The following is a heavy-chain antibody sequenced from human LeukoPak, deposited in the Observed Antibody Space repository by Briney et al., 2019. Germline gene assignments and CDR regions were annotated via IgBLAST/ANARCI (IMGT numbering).Heavy chain of an antibody. CDR1: GDSVSSNSAA. J-gene: IGHJ5*02. D-gene: IGHD6-19*01. V-gene: IGHV6-1*01. CDR3: ARAGGQQWLVRGIQNWFDP. Sequence: SQTLSLTCAISGDSVSSNSAAWNWIRQSPSRGLEWLGRTYYRSKWYNDYAVSVKSRITINPDTSKNQFSLQLNSVTPEDTAVYYCARAGGQQWLVRGIQNWFDPWGQGTLVTVSS. CDR2: TYYRSKWYN.